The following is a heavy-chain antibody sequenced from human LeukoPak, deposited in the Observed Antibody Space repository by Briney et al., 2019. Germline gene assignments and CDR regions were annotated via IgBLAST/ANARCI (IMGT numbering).Heavy chain of an antibody. CDR3: ASGYNGNDAGPSFDP. J-gene: IGHJ5*02. Sequence: ASVKVSCKASGYTFTGYYMHWVRQSPGQGLEWMGWINPNSGGTNYAQKFQGRVTMTRDTSISTAYMELSRLRSDDTAVYYCASGYNGNDAGPSFDPWVQGTLVTVTS. V-gene: IGHV1-2*02. CDR2: INPNSGGT. D-gene: IGHD1-1*01. CDR1: GYTFTGYY.